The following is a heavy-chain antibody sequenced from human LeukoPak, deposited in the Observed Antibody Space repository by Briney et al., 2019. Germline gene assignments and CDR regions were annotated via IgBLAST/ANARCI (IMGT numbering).Heavy chain of an antibody. V-gene: IGHV3-23*01. CDR2: INDSGDST. D-gene: IGHD2-2*01. CDR1: RHTFIPYA. CDR3: ATAYCSSTSCPT. J-gene: IGHJ5*02. Sequence: GGPLRLSCTPSRHTFIPYAMSWLRQATGKALEGVTSINDSGDSTYYADSVKGRFTISRDNSKNTLYLLMNNLRAEDTAIFYCATAYCSSTSCPTWGQGTLVTVSS.